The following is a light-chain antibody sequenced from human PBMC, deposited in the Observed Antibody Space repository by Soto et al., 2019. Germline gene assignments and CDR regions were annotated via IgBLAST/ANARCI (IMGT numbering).Light chain of an antibody. CDR1: QSISSW. CDR2: DAS. CDR3: QQYKSYSWT. Sequence: DIQMTQSPSTLSASVGDRVTITCRASQSISSWLAWYQQKPGKAPNLLIYDASSLESGVPSRFSGSGSGTEFTLTITSLQPDDFATYYCQQYKSYSWTFGQGTKV. V-gene: IGKV1-5*01. J-gene: IGKJ1*01.